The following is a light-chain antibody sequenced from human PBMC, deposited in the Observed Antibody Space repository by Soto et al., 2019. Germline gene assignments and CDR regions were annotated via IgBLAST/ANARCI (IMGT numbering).Light chain of an antibody. CDR2: GAS. Sequence: EIVMTQSPATLSVSPGERATLSCRASQSVSSNLAWYQQKPGQAPRLLIYGASTRATGIAPRFRGSGSGTEFTLTISSLQSEDFAVYYCQQYEKWPPSITFGQGTRLEIK. J-gene: IGKJ5*01. CDR1: QSVSSN. CDR3: QQYEKWPPSIT. V-gene: IGKV3D-15*01.